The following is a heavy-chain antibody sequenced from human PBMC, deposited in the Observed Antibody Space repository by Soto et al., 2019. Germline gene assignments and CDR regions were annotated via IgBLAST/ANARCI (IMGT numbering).Heavy chain of an antibody. CDR3: ARGPCAYYDILTGYGPFDY. D-gene: IGHD3-9*01. Sequence: SETLSLTCAVYGGSFSGYYWSWIRQPPGKGLEWIGEINHSGSTNYNPSLKSRVTISVDTSKNQFSLKLSSVTAADTAVYYCARGPCAYYDILTGYGPFDYWGQGTLVTAPQ. CDR1: GGSFSGYY. V-gene: IGHV4-34*01. CDR2: INHSGST. J-gene: IGHJ4*02.